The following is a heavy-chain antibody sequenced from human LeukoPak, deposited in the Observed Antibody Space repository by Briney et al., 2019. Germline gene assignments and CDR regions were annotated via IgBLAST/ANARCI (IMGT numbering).Heavy chain of an antibody. D-gene: IGHD3-10*01. V-gene: IGHV4-59*01. CDR3: AGSGSGSYYSPWYFDL. CDR1: GGSISSYY. Sequence: SETLSLTCTVSGGSISSYYWSWIRQPPGKGLEWIGYIYYSGSTNYNPFLKSRVTISVDTSKNQFSLRLSSVTAADTAVYYCAGSGSGSYYSPWYFDLWGRGTLVTVSS. CDR2: IYYSGST. J-gene: IGHJ2*01.